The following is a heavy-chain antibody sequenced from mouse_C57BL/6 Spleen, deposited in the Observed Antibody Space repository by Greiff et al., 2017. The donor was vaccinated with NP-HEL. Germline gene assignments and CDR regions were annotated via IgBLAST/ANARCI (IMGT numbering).Heavy chain of an antibody. V-gene: IGHV5-16*01. D-gene: IGHD2-1*01. CDR1: GFTFSDYY. CDR3: ARERIYYGNYGAMDY. CDR2: INYDGSST. Sequence: EVMLVESEGGLVQPGSSMKLSCTASGFTFSDYYMAWVRQVPEKGLEWVANINYDGSSTYYLDSLKSRFIISRDNAKNILYLQMSSLKSEDTATYYCARERIYYGNYGAMDYWGQGTSVTVSS. J-gene: IGHJ4*01.